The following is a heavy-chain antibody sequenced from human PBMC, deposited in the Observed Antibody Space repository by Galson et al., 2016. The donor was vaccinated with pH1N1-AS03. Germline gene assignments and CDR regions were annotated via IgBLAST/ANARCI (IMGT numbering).Heavy chain of an antibody. Sequence: SVKVSCKASGYTFTSYGISWVRRAPGQGLEWMGWINPYNGNTNYAQKLQGRVTMTTDTSTSTAYMELRSLRSDDTAVYYCARAAAGTASLVWGQGTLVTVSS. D-gene: IGHD6-13*01. V-gene: IGHV1-18*04. CDR2: INPYNGNT. CDR1: GYTFTSYG. J-gene: IGHJ4*02. CDR3: ARAAAGTASLV.